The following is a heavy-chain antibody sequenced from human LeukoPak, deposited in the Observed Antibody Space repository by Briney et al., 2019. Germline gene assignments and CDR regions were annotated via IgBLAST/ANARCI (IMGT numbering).Heavy chain of an antibody. J-gene: IGHJ5*02. CDR3: AKGVSAYCAGDWFDP. Sequence: SGGSLRLSCAASGFTFSSYAMSWVRQAPGKGLEWVSAISGSGGSTYYADSVKGRFTISRDNSKNTLYLQMNSLRAEDTAVYYCAKGVSAYCAGDWFDPWGQGTLVTVSS. V-gene: IGHV3-23*01. CDR1: GFTFSSYA. CDR2: ISGSGGST. D-gene: IGHD2-8*02.